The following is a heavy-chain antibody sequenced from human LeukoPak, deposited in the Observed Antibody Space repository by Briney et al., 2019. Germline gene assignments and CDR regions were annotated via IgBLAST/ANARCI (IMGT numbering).Heavy chain of an antibody. D-gene: IGHD6-13*01. V-gene: IGHV1-18*01. CDR2: ISCYNGDT. CDR1: GGTFSSYA. CDR3: ARGSRGIYYYYMDV. J-gene: IGHJ6*03. Sequence: ASVTVSCKASGGTFSSYAFNWVRQAPGQGLEWMGWISCYNGDTHYAQNYQGRLTMTTDTSTSTAYMELSSLRSEDTAVYYCARGSRGIYYYYMDVWGKGTTVTVSS.